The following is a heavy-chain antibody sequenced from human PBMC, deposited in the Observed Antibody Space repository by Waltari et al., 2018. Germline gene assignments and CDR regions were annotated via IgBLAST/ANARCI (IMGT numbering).Heavy chain of an antibody. D-gene: IGHD3-10*01. CDR2: VYYTGST. Sequence: QLQLQEAGPGLMKPSETLSIICTVSGGSINSSSHYWAWIRQPPGKVLEWIGSVYYTGSTHYNPSLKSRVTISLDMSKNDFSLRLNSATAADTGVYYCARGVGADFDFWGQGTRVTVSS. CDR1: GGSINSSSHY. CDR3: ARGVGADFDF. J-gene: IGHJ4*02. V-gene: IGHV4-39*02.